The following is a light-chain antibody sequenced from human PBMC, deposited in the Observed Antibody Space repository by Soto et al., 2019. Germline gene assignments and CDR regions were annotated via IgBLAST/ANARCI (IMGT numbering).Light chain of an antibody. Sequence: QSALTQPASVSGSPGQSITISCTGTSSDVRNYNFVSWYQQHPGKAPKVMIYEGSKRPSGVSNRFSGSKSGNMASLTISGLQAEDEADYYCSSYTSSSTVVFGGGTKLTVL. CDR2: EGS. CDR1: SSDVRNYNF. V-gene: IGLV2-14*02. CDR3: SSYTSSSTVV. J-gene: IGLJ2*01.